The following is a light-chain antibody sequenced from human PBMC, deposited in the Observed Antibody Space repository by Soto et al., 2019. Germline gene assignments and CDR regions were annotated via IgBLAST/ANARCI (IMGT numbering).Light chain of an antibody. V-gene: IGKV3-20*01. CDR2: GAS. CDR1: QSVTARY. J-gene: IGKJ3*01. Sequence: EMVLTQSPGTLSLSPGERATLSCKARQSVTARYLAWYQQRRGQAPTLLIYGASVRAPGIPDRFSGGGSGTDFTLTISRMEPEDFAVYYCQQYGSSPFTFGPGTKVDIK. CDR3: QQYGSSPFT.